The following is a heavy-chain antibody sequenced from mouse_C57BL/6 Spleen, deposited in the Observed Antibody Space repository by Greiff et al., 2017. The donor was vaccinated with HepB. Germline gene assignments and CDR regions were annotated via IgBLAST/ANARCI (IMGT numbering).Heavy chain of an antibody. CDR3: ARAPYGSSDWYFDV. Sequence: EVNVVESGEGLVKPGGSLKLSCAASGYTFSSYAMSWVRQTPGKGLEWVGDISSGGDNTNYAENVKGKFTITRDKATNTAYLQMSSLKSEDTAMYYCARAPYGSSDWYFDVWGTGTTLTVSS. D-gene: IGHD1-1*01. J-gene: IGHJ1*03. CDR1: GYTFSSYA. CDR2: ISSGGDNT. V-gene: IGHV5S21*01.